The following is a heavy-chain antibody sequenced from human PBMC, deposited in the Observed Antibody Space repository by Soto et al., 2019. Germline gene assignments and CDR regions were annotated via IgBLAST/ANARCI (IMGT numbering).Heavy chain of an antibody. CDR1: GGTFSSYA. D-gene: IGHD3-3*01. Sequence: VASVKVSCKASGGTFSSYAISWVRQAPGQGLEWMGGIIPIFGTANYAQKFQGRVTITADESTSTAYMELSSLRSEDTAVYYCARLRFLDGAARYGMDVWGQGTTVTV. J-gene: IGHJ6*02. CDR3: ARLRFLDGAARYGMDV. V-gene: IGHV1-69*13. CDR2: IIPIFGTA.